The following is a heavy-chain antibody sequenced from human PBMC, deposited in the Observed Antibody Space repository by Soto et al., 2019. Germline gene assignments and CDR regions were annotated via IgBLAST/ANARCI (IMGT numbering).Heavy chain of an antibody. CDR3: ARERTSSWRFDY. V-gene: IGHV1-8*01. D-gene: IGHD6-13*01. CDR2: MNPNSGNT. CDR1: GYTFTSYD. J-gene: IGHJ4*02. Sequence: QVQLVQSGAEVKKPGASVKVSCKASGYTFTSYDINWVRQATGQGLEWMGWMNPNSGNTGYAQKFQGRVTMTRNTSISTAYMELSTLRSQDTAVYYCARERTSSWRFDYWGQGTLVTVSS.